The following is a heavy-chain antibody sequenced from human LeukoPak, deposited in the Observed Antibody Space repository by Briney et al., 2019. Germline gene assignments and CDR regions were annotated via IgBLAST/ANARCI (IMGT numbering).Heavy chain of an antibody. V-gene: IGHV3-15*01. J-gene: IGHJ6*03. D-gene: IGHD3-22*01. CDR2: IKSKTDGGTT. CDR3: TTDYCDSSGYYEDFYYMDV. Sequence: NPGGSLRLSCAASGFTFSNAWMSWVRQAPGKGLEWVGRIKSKTDGGTTDYAAPVKGRFTISRDDSKNTLYLQMNSLKTEDTAVYYCTTDYCDSSGYYEDFYYMDVWGKGTTVTVSS. CDR1: GFTFSNAW.